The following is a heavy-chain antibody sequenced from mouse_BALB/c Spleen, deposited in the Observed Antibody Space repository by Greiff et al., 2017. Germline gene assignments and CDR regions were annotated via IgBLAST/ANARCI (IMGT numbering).Heavy chain of an antibody. D-gene: IGHD2-3*01. Sequence: QVQLQQPGAELVKPGASVKLSCKASGYTFTSYWMHWVKRRPGQGLEWIGEIDPSDSYTNYNKKFKGKATLTVDKSSSTAYMQLSSLTSEDSAVYYCARGRSMKVLLRGFAYWGQGTLVTVSA. CDR3: ARGRSMKVLLRGFAY. V-gene: IGHV1-69*02. CDR1: GYTFTSYW. J-gene: IGHJ3*01. CDR2: IDPSDSYT.